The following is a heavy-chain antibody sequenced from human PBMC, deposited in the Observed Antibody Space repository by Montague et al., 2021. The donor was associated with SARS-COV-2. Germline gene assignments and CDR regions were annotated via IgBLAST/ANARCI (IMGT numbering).Heavy chain of an antibody. CDR2: MSHSGTS. D-gene: IGHD3-22*01. V-gene: IGHV4-39*01. CDR3: ARRGVLDFYESAGYKYIWWFDS. J-gene: IGHJ5*01. Sequence: SETLSLTCTVSCASISSGSYFWAWIRQPPGKGLEWIGGMSHSGTSYYNLSLNTRATISVDTSRNQFSLRLTSVTAADTASYFCARRGVLDFYESAGYKYIWWFDSWGQGILVTVSS. CDR1: CASISSGSYF.